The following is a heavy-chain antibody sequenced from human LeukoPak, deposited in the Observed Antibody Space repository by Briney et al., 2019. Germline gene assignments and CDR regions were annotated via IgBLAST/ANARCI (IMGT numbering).Heavy chain of an antibody. CDR2: INHSGST. D-gene: IGHD2-2*01. CDR3: ARGHIVVVPAAKPFDY. Sequence: SETLSLTCAVYGGSFSGYYWSWIRQPPGKGLEWIGEINHSGSTNYNPSLKRRVTISVDTSKNQFSLKLSSVTAADTAVYYCARGHIVVVPAAKPFDYWGQGTLVTVSS. CDR1: GGSFSGYY. J-gene: IGHJ4*02. V-gene: IGHV4-34*01.